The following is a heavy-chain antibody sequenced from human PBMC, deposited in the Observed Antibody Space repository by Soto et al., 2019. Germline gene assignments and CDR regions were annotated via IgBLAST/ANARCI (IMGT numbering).Heavy chain of an antibody. J-gene: IGHJ6*03. V-gene: IGHV1-69*02. D-gene: IGHD5-18*01. CDR1: GGTFSSYT. CDR3: ARTLRRLGTAMEELQPTYYYYYMDV. Sequence: QVQLVQSGAEVKKPGSSVKVSCKASGGTFSSYTISWVRQAPGQGPEWVGRIIPILGIANYAQKFQGRVTIPADKSTSTAYMELSSLRSEDTAVYYCARTLRRLGTAMEELQPTYYYYYMDVWGKGTTVTVSS. CDR2: IIPILGIA.